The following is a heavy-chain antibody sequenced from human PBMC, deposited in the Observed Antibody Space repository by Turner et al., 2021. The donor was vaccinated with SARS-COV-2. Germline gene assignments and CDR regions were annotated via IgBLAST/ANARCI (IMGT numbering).Heavy chain of an antibody. D-gene: IGHD1-26*01. V-gene: IGHV4-39*01. Sequence: QLQLQESGPGLVKPSETLSFTCIVSGDSISSGSYSWAWIRQPPGKGLEWIGSVYYTGITYYTPSLRSRVTISQDTHKNQFSLKLGSVTAADTAVYYCASLGVGARSRDFDYWGQGALVTV. J-gene: IGHJ4*02. CDR3: ASLGVGARSRDFDY. CDR2: VYYTGIT. CDR1: GDSISSGSYS.